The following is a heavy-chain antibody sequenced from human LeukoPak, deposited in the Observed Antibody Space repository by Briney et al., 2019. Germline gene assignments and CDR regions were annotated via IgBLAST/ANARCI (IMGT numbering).Heavy chain of an antibody. D-gene: IGHD3-10*01. J-gene: IGHJ4*02. V-gene: IGHV5-10-1*01. CDR2: INPIDSYT. CDR1: GYSFTNYW. CDR3: ARRGSGSYLVFDY. Sequence: GESLRISCQGSGYSFTNYWISWVRQMPGKGLEWMGRINPIDSYTKYSPSFQGHVTILVDKSINTAYLQWSSLKASDTAIYYCARRGSGSYLVFDYWGQGTVVTVSS.